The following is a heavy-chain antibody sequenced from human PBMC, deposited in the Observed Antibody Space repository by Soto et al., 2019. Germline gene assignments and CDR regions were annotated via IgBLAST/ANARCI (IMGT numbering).Heavy chain of an antibody. D-gene: IGHD2-15*01. CDR3: ARAQGYCSGGSCYSPFLF. Sequence: SVKVSCKASGGTFSSYAISWVRQAPGQGLEWMGGIIPIFGTANYAQKFQGRVTITADESTSTAYMELSSLRSEDTAVYYCARAQGYCSGGSCYSPFLFWGQGTTVTVSS. V-gene: IGHV1-69*13. CDR1: GGTFSSYA. J-gene: IGHJ6*02. CDR2: IIPIFGTA.